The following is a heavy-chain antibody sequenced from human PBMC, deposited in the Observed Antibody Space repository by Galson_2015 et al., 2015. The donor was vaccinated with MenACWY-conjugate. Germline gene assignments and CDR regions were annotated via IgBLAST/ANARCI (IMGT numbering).Heavy chain of an antibody. J-gene: IGHJ4*02. D-gene: IGHD1-26*01. Sequence: SLRLSCAASGFTIGRYWIHWVRQVPGKGPVWISCITVDATNTGFADSVKGRFALSGDNARNTVYLQMNSLTAEDTAVYYCVREYRGGSFDYWGQGTLVTVSS. CDR1: GFTIGRYW. CDR3: VREYRGGSFDY. CDR2: ITVDATNT. V-gene: IGHV3-74*01.